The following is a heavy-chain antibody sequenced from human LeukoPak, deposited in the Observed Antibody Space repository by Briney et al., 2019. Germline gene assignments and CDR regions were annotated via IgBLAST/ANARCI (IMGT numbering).Heavy chain of an antibody. V-gene: IGHV3-53*01. Sequence: GGSLRLSCAASGFTVSSNYMSWVRQAPGKGLEWVSAIYSGGSTYYADSVKGRFTISRDTSKNTLYLQMNSLRAEDTAVYYCARSQLVSNFDYWGQGTLVTVSS. CDR2: IYSGGST. J-gene: IGHJ4*02. D-gene: IGHD6-6*01. CDR1: GFTVSSNY. CDR3: ARSQLVSNFDY.